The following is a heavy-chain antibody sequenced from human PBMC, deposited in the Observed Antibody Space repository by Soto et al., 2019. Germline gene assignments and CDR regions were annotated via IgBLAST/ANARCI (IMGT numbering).Heavy chain of an antibody. J-gene: IGHJ3*02. Sequence: GGSLRLSCAASGFTFSSCSMNWVRQAPGKGLEWVSSISSSSSYIYYADSVKGRFTISRDNAKNSLYLQMNSLRAEDTAVYYCARDPASPDAFDIWGQGTMVTVSS. CDR3: ARDPASPDAFDI. V-gene: IGHV3-21*01. D-gene: IGHD6-6*01. CDR2: ISSSSSYI. CDR1: GFTFSSCS.